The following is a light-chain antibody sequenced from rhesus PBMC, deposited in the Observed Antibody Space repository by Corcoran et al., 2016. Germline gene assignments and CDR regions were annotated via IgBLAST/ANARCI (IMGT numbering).Light chain of an antibody. CDR1: QSVSSS. J-gene: IGKJ4*01. CDR2: GAS. Sequence: EIVLTQSPATLSLSPGERATLSCRASQSVSSSLAWYQQNPEQAPRLLIYGASSRATGIPDRFSGSGSGTAFTLTISSLEPRDFAISYCQQYSNWPLAFGGGTKVEI. CDR3: QQYSNWPLA. V-gene: IGKV3-42*03.